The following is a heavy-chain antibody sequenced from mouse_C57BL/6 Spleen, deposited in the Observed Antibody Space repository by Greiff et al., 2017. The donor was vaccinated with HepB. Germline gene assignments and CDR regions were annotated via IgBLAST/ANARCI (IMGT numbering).Heavy chain of an antibody. CDR3: ARVGPYYGSSSSYFDY. Sequence: VQLQQSGAELARPGASVKLSCKASGYTFTSYGISWVKQRTGQGLEWIGEIYPRSGNTYYNEKFKGKATLTADKSSSTAYMELRSLTSEDSAVYFCARVGPYYGSSSSYFDYWGHSTTLTVSS. D-gene: IGHD1-1*01. V-gene: IGHV1-81*01. CDR2: IYPRSGNT. CDR1: GYTFTSYG. J-gene: IGHJ2*01.